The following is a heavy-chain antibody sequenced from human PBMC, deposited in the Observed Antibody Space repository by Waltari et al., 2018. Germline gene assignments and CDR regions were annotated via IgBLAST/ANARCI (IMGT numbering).Heavy chain of an antibody. J-gene: IGHJ6*03. D-gene: IGHD6-19*01. CDR1: GGSISSYY. Sequence: QVQLQESGPGLVKPSETLSLTCTVSGGSISSYYWSWIRQPPGKGLEWIGYIYYSGSTNYNPSLKSRVTISVDTSKNQFSLKLSSVTAADTAVYYCARSIAVAGTPYYYMDVWGKGTTVTVS. CDR3: ARSIAVAGTPYYYMDV. CDR2: IYYSGST. V-gene: IGHV4-59*01.